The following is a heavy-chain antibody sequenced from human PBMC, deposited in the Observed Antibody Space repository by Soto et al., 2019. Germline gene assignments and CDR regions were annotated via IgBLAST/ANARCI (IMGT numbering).Heavy chain of an antibody. CDR2: IYHSGST. D-gene: IGHD4-4*01. J-gene: IGHJ4*02. Sequence: TSETLSLTCTVSGGSISSYSWSWIRQPPGKGLEWIGYIYHSGSTYYNPSLKSRVTISVDRSKNQFSLKLSSVTAADTAVYYCARGMTTVTTIDYWGQGTLVTVSS. CDR1: GGSISSYS. V-gene: IGHV4-30-2*01. CDR3: ARGMTTVTTIDY.